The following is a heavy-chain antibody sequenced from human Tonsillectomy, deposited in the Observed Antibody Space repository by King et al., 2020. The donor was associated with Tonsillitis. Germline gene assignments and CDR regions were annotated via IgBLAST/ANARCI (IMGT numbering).Heavy chain of an antibody. V-gene: IGHV3-7*03. CDR1: GFTFSSYW. CDR3: AMLVVGAAKGGGWFDP. Sequence: VQLVESGGDLVQPGGSLRLSCAASGFTFSSYWMSWVRQAPGKGLEWVANIKQDGSEKYYVDSVKGRFTISRDNTKNSLYLQMNSLRVEDTAVYYCAMLVVGAAKGGGWFDPWGQGTLVTVSS. J-gene: IGHJ5*02. D-gene: IGHD2-15*01. CDR2: IKQDGSEK.